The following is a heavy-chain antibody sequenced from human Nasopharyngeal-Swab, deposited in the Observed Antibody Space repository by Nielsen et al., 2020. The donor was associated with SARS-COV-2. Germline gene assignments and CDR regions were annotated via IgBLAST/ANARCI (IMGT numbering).Heavy chain of an antibody. D-gene: IGHD6-13*01. J-gene: IGHJ4*02. CDR2: IKKDGSEK. V-gene: IGHV3-7*01. CDR1: GFTFEKYW. CDR3: AREAHSWTRYFDY. Sequence: GESLKISCAASGFTFEKYWMSWVRQAPGKGLEWVACIKKDGSEKNYVDSVKGRFTISSDNAMTSVFLQMNSLRAEDTAVYYCAREAHSWTRYFDYWGQGILVTVSS.